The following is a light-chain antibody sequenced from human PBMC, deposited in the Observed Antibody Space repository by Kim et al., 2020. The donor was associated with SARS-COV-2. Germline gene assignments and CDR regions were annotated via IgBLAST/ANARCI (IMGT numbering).Light chain of an antibody. CDR3: QHSYTTPPA. V-gene: IGKV1-39*01. CDR2: AAS. J-gene: IGKJ4*01. Sequence: SASGGDRVTITGRASQSISYYLNWYQQTPGKAPKLLIYAASSLLSGVPSRVSGSGSGTDFTLTISSLQPEDFATYYCQHSYTTPPAFGGGTKVEI. CDR1: QSISYY.